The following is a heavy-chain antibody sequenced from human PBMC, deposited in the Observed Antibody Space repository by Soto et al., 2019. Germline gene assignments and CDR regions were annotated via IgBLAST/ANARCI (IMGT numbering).Heavy chain of an antibody. Sequence: QVQLQESGPGLVKPSQTLSLTCTVSGGSISSGGYYWSWIRQHPGKGLEWLGYIYYSGSTYYNPSLKSRVTVSVDTSKNQFSLKLSSVTAADTAVYYCAGADCSGGSCYNFDYWGQGTLVTVSS. V-gene: IGHV4-31*03. D-gene: IGHD2-15*01. CDR1: GGSISSGGYY. J-gene: IGHJ4*02. CDR3: AGADCSGGSCYNFDY. CDR2: IYYSGST.